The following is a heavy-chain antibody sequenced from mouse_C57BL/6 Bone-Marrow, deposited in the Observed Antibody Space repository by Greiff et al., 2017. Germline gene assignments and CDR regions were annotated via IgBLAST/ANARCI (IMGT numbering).Heavy chain of an antibody. Sequence: VQLQQSGPELVKPGASVKISCKASGYAFSSSWMNWVKQRPGKGLEWIGRIYLGDGDTNYNGKFKGKATLTADKSSSTAYMQLSSLTSEDSAVYFCARGGLRGAWFAYWGQGTLVTVSA. V-gene: IGHV1-82*01. J-gene: IGHJ3*01. CDR1: GYAFSSSW. CDR2: IYLGDGDT. D-gene: IGHD2-4*01. CDR3: ARGGLRGAWFAY.